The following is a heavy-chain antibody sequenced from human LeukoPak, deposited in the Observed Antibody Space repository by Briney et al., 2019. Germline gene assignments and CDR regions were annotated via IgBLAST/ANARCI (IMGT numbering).Heavy chain of an antibody. V-gene: IGHV1-2*02. D-gene: IGHD3-3*01. CDR2: LNPQTGDT. CDR3: ARDPGYGDYTYYYYYYYMDV. CDR1: GYAFSAYY. J-gene: IGHJ6*03. Sequence: ASVKVSCKASGYAFSAYYMHWVRQAPGQGLEWMGWLNPQTGDTHFAQKFQGRGTMTRDTSISTVFMELSRLTSDDTAIYYCARDPGYGDYTYYYYYYYMDVWGKGTTVTVSS.